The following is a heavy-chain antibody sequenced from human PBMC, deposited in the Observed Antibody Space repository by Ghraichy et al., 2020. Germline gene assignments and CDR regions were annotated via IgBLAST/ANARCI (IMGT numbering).Heavy chain of an antibody. V-gene: IGHV3-7*01. CDR1: GFTFSSYW. CDR3: ASIEGDFWGGYPASPYFYGMDV. D-gene: IGHD3-3*01. Sequence: GGSLRLSCAGSGFTFSSYWINWGRQAPGKGLEWVSNINQDGGETDYVDSVKGRFTISRDNAKNSLYLQMNSLSAEDTAVYYCASIEGDFWGGYPASPYFYGMDVGGQGTTVTVAS. J-gene: IGHJ6*01. CDR2: INQDGGET.